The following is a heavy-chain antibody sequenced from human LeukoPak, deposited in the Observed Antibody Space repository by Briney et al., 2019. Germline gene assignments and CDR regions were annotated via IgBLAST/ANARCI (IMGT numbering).Heavy chain of an antibody. J-gene: IGHJ6*02. Sequence: PGGSLRLSCAASGFTFSSYWMHWVRQAPGKGLVWVSRINSDGSSTSYADSVKGRFTIPRDNAKNTLYLQMNSLRAEDTAVYYCARVGTGPPHSSHYGVDVWGQGTTVTVSS. CDR1: GFTFSSYW. V-gene: IGHV3-74*01. CDR3: ARVGTGPPHSSHYGVDV. CDR2: INSDGSST. D-gene: IGHD6-13*01.